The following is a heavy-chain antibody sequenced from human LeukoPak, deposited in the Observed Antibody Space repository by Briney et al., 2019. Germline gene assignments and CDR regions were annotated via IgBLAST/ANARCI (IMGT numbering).Heavy chain of an antibody. CDR1: GYSFTSYW. V-gene: IGHV5-51*01. CDR3: ARRRYYYDSSGYPSNGFDY. Sequence: GESLKISCKGSGYSFTSYWIGWVRQTPGKGLEWMGIIYPSDPDTRYSPSFQGQVTISADKSISTAYLQWSSLKASDTAMYYCARRRYYYDSSGYPSNGFDYWGQGTLVTVSS. CDR2: IYPSDPDT. D-gene: IGHD3-22*01. J-gene: IGHJ4*02.